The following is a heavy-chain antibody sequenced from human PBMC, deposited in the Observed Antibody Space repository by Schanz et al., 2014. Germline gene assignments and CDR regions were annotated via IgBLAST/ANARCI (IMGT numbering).Heavy chain of an antibody. CDR2: MSYDGNNY. J-gene: IGHJ5*01. CDR3: ARGNDWKDPVFHGSFHTGRRATGINDS. V-gene: IGHV3-30-3*01. CDR1: GFYFSSYA. D-gene: IGHD2-21*01. Sequence: CAASGFYFSSYAMHWVRQAPGKGLECVAVMSYDGNNYYYADSVKGRFTISRDNSKKTLYLQMNSLKVEDTAVYYGARGNDWKDPVFHGSFHTGRRATGINDS.